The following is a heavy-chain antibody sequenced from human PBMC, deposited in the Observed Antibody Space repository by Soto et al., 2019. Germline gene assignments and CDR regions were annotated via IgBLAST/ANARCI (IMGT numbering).Heavy chain of an antibody. D-gene: IGHD2-15*01. CDR1: GGSISSGGYY. CDR3: ARVVVAWSYTFDI. CDR2: IYYSGST. Sequence: SETLSLTCTVSGGSISSGGYYWSWIRQHPGKGLEWIGYIYYSGSTYYNPSLKSRVTISVDTSKNQFSLKLSSVTAADTAVYYCARVVVAWSYTFDIWGQGTMVTV. V-gene: IGHV4-31*03. J-gene: IGHJ3*02.